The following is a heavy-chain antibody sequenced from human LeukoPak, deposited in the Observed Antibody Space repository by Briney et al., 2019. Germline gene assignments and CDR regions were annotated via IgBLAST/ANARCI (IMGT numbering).Heavy chain of an antibody. CDR2: IKQDGSEK. J-gene: IGHJ3*02. D-gene: IGHD5-24*01. CDR1: GFTFSSYW. V-gene: IGHV3-7*01. CDR3: ARDSRDRDAFDI. Sequence: GGSLRLSCAASGFTFSSYWMSWVRQAPGKGLEWVANIKQDGSEKYYVDSVEGRFTISRDNAKKSLHLQMNSLRAEDTAVYYCARDSRDRDAFDIWGQGTMVTVSS.